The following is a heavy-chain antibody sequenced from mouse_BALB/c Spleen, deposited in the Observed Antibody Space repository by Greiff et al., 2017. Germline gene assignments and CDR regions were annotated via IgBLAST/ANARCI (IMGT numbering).Heavy chain of an antibody. V-gene: IGHV7-3*02. CDR1: GFTFTDYY. D-gene: IGHD2-12*01. J-gene: IGHJ3*01. CDR2: IRNKANGYTT. Sequence: EVKLVESGGGLVQPGGSLRLSCATSGFTFTDYYMSWVRQPPGKALEWLGFIRNKANGYTTAYSASVKGRFTISRDNSQSILYLQMNTLRAEDSATYYCARGTEGDDAAWFAYWGQGTLVTVSA. CDR3: ARGTEGDDAAWFAY.